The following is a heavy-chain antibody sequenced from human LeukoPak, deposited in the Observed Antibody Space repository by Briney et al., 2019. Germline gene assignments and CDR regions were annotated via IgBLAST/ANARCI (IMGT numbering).Heavy chain of an antibody. D-gene: IGHD3-3*01. CDR2: INPNSGGT. CDR3: ARGAITISNAQPFDY. V-gene: IGHV1-2*02. Sequence: GASVKVSCKASGYTFTGYYMHWVRQAPGQGLEWMGWINPNSGGTNYAQKFQGRVTMTRDTSISTAYMELSWLRSDDTAVYYCARGAITISNAQPFDYWGQGTLVTVSS. J-gene: IGHJ4*02. CDR1: GYTFTGYY.